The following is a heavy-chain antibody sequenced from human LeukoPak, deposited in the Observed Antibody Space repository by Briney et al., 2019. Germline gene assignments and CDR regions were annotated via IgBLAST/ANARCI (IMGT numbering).Heavy chain of an antibody. CDR1: GYTFTGHY. J-gene: IGHJ5*02. D-gene: IGHD3-3*01. CDR3: ARDWDISTYYDFWSGYPNGGGWFDP. CDR2: INPNSGGT. V-gene: IGHV1-2*02. Sequence: RASVKVSCKASGYTFTGHYMHWVRQAPGQGLEWMGWINPNSGGTNYAQKFQGRVTMTRDTSISTAYMDLTSLTSDDTAVYYCARDWDISTYYDFWSGYPNGGGWFDPWGQGTLVTVSS.